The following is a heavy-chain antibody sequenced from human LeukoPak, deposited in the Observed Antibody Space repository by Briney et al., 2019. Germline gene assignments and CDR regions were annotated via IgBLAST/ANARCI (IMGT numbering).Heavy chain of an antibody. CDR3: ARRVGYCSSTSCSRWFDP. CDR1: GYSFTSYW. CDR2: IYPGDSDT. V-gene: IGHV5-51*01. J-gene: IGHJ5*02. D-gene: IGHD2-2*01. Sequence: GESLKISCKCSGYSFTSYWIGWVRQMPGKGLEWMGIIYPGDSDTRYSPSFQGQVTISADKSISTAYLQWSSLKASDTAMYYCARRVGYCSSTSCSRWFDPWGQGTLVTVSS.